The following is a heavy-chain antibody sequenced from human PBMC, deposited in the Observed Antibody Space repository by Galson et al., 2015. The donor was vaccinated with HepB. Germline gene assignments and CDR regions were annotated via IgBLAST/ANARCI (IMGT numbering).Heavy chain of an antibody. CDR2: INPNSGGT. J-gene: IGHJ6*02. CDR3: ARDLQVGGSGSYYKERPARYYYYGMDV. V-gene: IGHV1-2*04. D-gene: IGHD3-10*01. Sequence: SVKVSCKASGYTFTGYYMHWVRQAPGQGLEWMGWINPNSGGTNYAQKFQGWVTMTRDTSISTAYMELSRLRSDDTAVYYCARDLQVGGSGSYYKERPARYYYYGMDVWGQGTTVTVSS. CDR1: GYTFTGYY.